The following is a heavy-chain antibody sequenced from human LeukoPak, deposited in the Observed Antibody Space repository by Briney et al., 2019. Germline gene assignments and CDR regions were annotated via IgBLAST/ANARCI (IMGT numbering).Heavy chain of an antibody. CDR3: ARWDGSTDF. V-gene: IGHV4-34*01. J-gene: IGHJ4*02. D-gene: IGHD1-7*01. CDR1: GGSFSGYY. Sequence: PSDTLSLTCAVYGGSFSGYYWTWIPQPPGKALEWIGEVNHSGSTNYNPSLKSRVTISVDTSKNQFSLKLTSVTAADAAVYYCARWDGSTDFWGQGTLVTVSS. CDR2: VNHSGST.